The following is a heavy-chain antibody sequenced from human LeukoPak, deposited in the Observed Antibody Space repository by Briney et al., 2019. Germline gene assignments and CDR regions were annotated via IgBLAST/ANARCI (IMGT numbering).Heavy chain of an antibody. D-gene: IGHD5-18*01. CDR1: GVSINTCCYY. J-gene: IGHJ4*02. V-gene: IGHV4-61*01. CDR2: KYYSGST. Sequence: PSETLSLTCDVSGVSINTCCYYWTWIRQPPGKGLEWIGYKYYSGSTRYNSSLRSRLTISLDSSKNQFSLRLTSVTAADTAVYYCARGRSYGFDFDSWGRGTLVIVSS. CDR3: ARGRSYGFDFDS.